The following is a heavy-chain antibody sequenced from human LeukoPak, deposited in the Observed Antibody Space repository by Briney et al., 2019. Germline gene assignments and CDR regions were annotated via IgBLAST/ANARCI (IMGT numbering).Heavy chain of an antibody. CDR3: GTLSQGWQQFGVPPPEY. J-gene: IGHJ4*02. Sequence: SETLSLTCTVSGGSISSSNYYWGWIRQPPAKGLLRIGSIYYSGSAYYTPSLKSRVTISVDTSKKQFSLKLSSVTAADAAVYYCGTLSQGWQQFGVPPPEYWGQGALVTVSS. CDR2: IYYSGSA. CDR1: GGSISSSNYY. V-gene: IGHV4-39*07. D-gene: IGHD5-24*01.